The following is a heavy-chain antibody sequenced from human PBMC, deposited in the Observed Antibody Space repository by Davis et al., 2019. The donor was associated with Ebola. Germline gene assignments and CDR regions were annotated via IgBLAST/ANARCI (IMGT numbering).Heavy chain of an antibody. J-gene: IGHJ4*02. CDR2: IISSSSYI. V-gene: IGHV3-21*01. Sequence: LSLTCAASGFTFSSYSMNWVRQAPGKGLEWVSSIISSSSYIYYADSVKGRFTISRDNAKNSLYLQMNSLRAEDTAVYYCARYYRAVAGHVDYWGQGTLVTVSS. D-gene: IGHD6-19*01. CDR1: GFTFSSYS. CDR3: ARYYRAVAGHVDY.